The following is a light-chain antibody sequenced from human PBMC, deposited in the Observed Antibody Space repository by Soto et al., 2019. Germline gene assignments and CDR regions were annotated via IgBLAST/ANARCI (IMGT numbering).Light chain of an antibody. V-gene: IGKV3-15*01. CDR1: LSVSSN. CDR2: GAS. CDR3: QQYNNWPYT. Sequence: EIVMTQSPATLSVSPGERAALSCRASLSVSSNFAWYQQKPGQAPRLLIYGASTRATGIPARFSGSGSGTEFTLTISSLQSEDFAVYYCQQYNNWPYTFGQGTKLEIK. J-gene: IGKJ2*01.